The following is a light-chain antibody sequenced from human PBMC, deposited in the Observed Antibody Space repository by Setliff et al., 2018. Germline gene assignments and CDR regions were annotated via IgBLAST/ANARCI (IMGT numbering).Light chain of an antibody. V-gene: IGLV2-14*01. CDR1: SSDVGGYNY. Sequence: QSVLTQPASVSGSPGQSITISCTGTSSDVGGYNYVSWYQQHPGKAPKLMIYEVSNRPSGVSNRFSGSKSGNTASLTISGLQAEDEADYYCQSYDTNLRDYVFGTGTKVTV. J-gene: IGLJ1*01. CDR2: EVS. CDR3: QSYDTNLRDYV.